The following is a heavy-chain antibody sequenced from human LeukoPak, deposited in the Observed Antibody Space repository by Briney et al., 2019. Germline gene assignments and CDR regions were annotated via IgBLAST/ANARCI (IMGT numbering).Heavy chain of an antibody. J-gene: IGHJ4*02. D-gene: IGHD3-22*01. CDR2: ISGSGGST. V-gene: IGHV3-23*01. CDR1: GFTFSSYG. CDR3: AKGHNYYDSSGYPGD. Sequence: GGSLRLSCAASGFTFSSYGMSWVRQAPGKGLEWVSAISGSGGSTYYADSVKGRFTISRDNSKNTLYLQMNSLRAEDTAVYYCAKGHNYYDSSGYPGDWGQGTLVTVSS.